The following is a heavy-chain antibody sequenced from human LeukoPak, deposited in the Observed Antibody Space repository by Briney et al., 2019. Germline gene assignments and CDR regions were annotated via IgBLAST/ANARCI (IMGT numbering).Heavy chain of an antibody. CDR3: ARGGMVRGAPNYYYYYGMDV. CDR2: INPNSGGT. Sequence: VSVKVSCKASGYTFTGYYMHWVRQAPGQGLEWMGWINPNSGGTNYAQKFQGRVTMTRDTSISTAYMELSRLRSDDTAVYYCARGGMVRGAPNYYYYYGMDVWGQGTTVTVSS. D-gene: IGHD3-10*01. CDR1: GYTFTGYY. J-gene: IGHJ6*02. V-gene: IGHV1-2*02.